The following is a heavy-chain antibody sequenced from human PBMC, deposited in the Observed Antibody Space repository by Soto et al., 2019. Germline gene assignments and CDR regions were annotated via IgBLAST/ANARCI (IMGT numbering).Heavy chain of an antibody. CDR1: GGTFSSYT. Sequence: QVQLVQSGAEVKKPGSSVKVSCKASGGTFSSYTISWVRQAPGQGLEWMGRIIPILGIANYAQKFQGRVTITADKSTSTAYMELSSLRSEDTAVYYCASVRRQQQLGGYFDYWGQGTLVTVSS. V-gene: IGHV1-69*02. J-gene: IGHJ4*02. D-gene: IGHD6-13*01. CDR2: IIPILGIA. CDR3: ASVRRQQQLGGYFDY.